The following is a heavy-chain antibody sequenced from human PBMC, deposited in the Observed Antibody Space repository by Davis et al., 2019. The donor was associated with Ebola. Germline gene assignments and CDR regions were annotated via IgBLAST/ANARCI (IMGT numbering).Heavy chain of an antibody. V-gene: IGHV3-23*01. CDR1: GFTFSSYS. Sequence: GESLKISCAASGFTFSSYSMNWVRQAPGKGLEWVSAISGSGGSTYYADSVKGRFTISRDNSKNTLYLQMNSLRAEDTAVYYCAIDNKAAGSVWGQGTLVTVSS. D-gene: IGHD6-13*01. CDR3: AIDNKAAGSV. J-gene: IGHJ4*02. CDR2: ISGSGGST.